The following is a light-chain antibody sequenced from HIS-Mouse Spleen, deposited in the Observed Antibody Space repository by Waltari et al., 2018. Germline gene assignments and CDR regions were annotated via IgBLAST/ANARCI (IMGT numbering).Light chain of an antibody. V-gene: IGKV3-20*01. Sequence: CRPSQSVSSSYLAWYQQKPGQAPRLLIYGASSRATGIPDRFSGSGSGTDFTLTISRLEPEDFAVYYCQQYGSSPLTFGGGTKVEIK. J-gene: IGKJ4*01. CDR1: QSVSSSY. CDR2: GAS. CDR3: QQYGSSPLT.